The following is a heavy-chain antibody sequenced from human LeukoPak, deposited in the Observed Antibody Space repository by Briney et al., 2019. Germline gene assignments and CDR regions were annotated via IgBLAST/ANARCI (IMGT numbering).Heavy chain of an antibody. Sequence: GGSLRLSCAGSGFALKSYSLSWVRQAPGKGLEWVSSISSTSAYIYYADSVKGRFTISRDNAKNSLYLQMNSLRAEDTVIYYCAKDRSDNSTWYLGDYWGQGTLVAVSS. J-gene: IGHJ4*02. CDR3: AKDRSDNSTWYLGDY. CDR2: ISSTSAYI. CDR1: GFALKSYS. V-gene: IGHV3-21*04. D-gene: IGHD6-13*01.